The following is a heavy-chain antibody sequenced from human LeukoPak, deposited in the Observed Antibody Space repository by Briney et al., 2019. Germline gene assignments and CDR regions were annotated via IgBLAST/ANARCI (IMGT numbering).Heavy chain of an antibody. J-gene: IGHJ4*02. D-gene: IGHD2-8*01. CDR3: VREGVDPLSKDFDY. CDR1: GFTFTDHY. Sequence: SMKVSCKSSGFTFTDHYIHWVRQGPGQGLEWMGYIGPHSTFTSSPQEFQGRVTMTRDASMSTAYMELTRLTSDDTAVYYCVREGVDPLSKDFDYCGQGTLVTVSS. V-gene: IGHV1-2*02. CDR2: IGPHSTFT.